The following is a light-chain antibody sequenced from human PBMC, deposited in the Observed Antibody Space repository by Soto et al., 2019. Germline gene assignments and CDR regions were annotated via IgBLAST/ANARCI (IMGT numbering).Light chain of an antibody. CDR1: SGHSSYI. J-gene: IGLJ2*01. CDR3: ETWDSNTRV. Sequence: QSVLTQSSSASASLGSSVKLTCTLSSGHSSYIIAWHPQQPGKAPRYLLKLEGSGSYNKGSGVPDSFSGSSSGADRYLTISNLQFEDEADYYCETWDSNTRVFGGGTKLTVL. CDR2: LEGSGSY. V-gene: IGLV4-60*02.